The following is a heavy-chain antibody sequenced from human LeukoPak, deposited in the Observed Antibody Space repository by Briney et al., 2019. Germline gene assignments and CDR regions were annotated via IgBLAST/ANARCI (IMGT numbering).Heavy chain of an antibody. CDR3: AKDMSVGATGYGLDV. Sequence: PGRSLRLSCAASGFTFDDYAMQWVRQAPGKGLEWVSGISWNSGSIGYADSVKGRFTISRDNAKNSLYLQMNSLRAEDTALYYCAKDMSVGATGYGLDVWGQGTTVTVSS. V-gene: IGHV3-9*01. CDR2: ISWNSGSI. J-gene: IGHJ6*02. D-gene: IGHD1-26*01. CDR1: GFTFDDYA.